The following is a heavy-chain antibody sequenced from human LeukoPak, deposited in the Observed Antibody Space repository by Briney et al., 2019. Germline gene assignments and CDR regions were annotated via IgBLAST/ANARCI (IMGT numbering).Heavy chain of an antibody. CDR2: INHSGST. V-gene: IGHV4-34*01. CDR1: GGSFSGYY. D-gene: IGHD6-6*01. J-gene: IGHJ4*02. Sequence: SETLSLTCAVYGGSFSGYYWSWIRQPPGKGLEWIGEINHSGSTNYNPSLKSRVTISVDTSKNQFSLKLTSVTAADTAVYYCARHSMPTLSSPSSTFDYWGQGTLVTVSS. CDR3: ARHSMPTLSSPSSTFDY.